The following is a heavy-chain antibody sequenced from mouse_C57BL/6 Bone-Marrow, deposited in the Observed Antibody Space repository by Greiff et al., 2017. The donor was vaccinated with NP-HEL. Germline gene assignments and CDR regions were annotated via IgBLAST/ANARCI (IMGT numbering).Heavy chain of an antibody. J-gene: IGHJ3*01. Sequence: EVKLVESGGGLVQPGGSLKLSCAASGFTFSDYYMYWVRQTPEKRLEWVAYISNGGGSTYYPDTVKGRFTISRDNAKNTLYLQMSRLKSEDTAMYYCARRLGGAWFAYWGQGTLVTVSA. CDR3: ARRLGGAWFAY. CDR1: GFTFSDYY. CDR2: ISNGGGST. V-gene: IGHV5-12*01.